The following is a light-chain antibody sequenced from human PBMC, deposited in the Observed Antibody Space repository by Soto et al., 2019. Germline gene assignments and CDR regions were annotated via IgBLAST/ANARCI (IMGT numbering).Light chain of an antibody. J-gene: IGLJ2*01. CDR1: SSDVGGYNY. Sequence: QSAPTQHPSASGSPGQSATISCTGTSSDVGGYNYVSWYQQYPGKAPKLMIYEVSKRPSGVPDRFSGSKSGNTASLTVSGLQAEDEADYYCSSYAGSSTWVFGGGTKVTVL. CDR2: EVS. V-gene: IGLV2-8*01. CDR3: SSYAGSSTWV.